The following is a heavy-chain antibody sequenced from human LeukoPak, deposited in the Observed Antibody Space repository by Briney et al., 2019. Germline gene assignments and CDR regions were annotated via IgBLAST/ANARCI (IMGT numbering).Heavy chain of an antibody. CDR3: ARDSGVGPVTTYYFDY. CDR2: IYYSGST. V-gene: IGHV4-39*07. Sequence: SETLSLTCTVSGGSISSSSYYWGWIRQPPGKGLEWIGSIYYSGSTCYNPSLKSRVTISVDTSKNQFSLKLSSVTAADTAVYYCARDSGVGPVTTYYFDYWGQGTLVTVSS. J-gene: IGHJ4*02. D-gene: IGHD1-26*01. CDR1: GGSISSSSYY.